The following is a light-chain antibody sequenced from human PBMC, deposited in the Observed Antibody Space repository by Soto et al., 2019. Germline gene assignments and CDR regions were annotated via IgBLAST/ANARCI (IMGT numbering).Light chain of an antibody. V-gene: IGLV1-47*01. CDR3: AAWDDSLSGPV. CDR1: SSNIGSNY. J-gene: IGLJ2*01. CDR2: RNN. Sequence: QSALTQPPSASGTPGQRVTISCCGRSSNIGSNYVYWYQQLPGTAPKLLIYRNNQRPSGVPDRFSGSKSGTSASLAISGLRSEDEADYYCAAWDDSLSGPVFGGGTKVTVL.